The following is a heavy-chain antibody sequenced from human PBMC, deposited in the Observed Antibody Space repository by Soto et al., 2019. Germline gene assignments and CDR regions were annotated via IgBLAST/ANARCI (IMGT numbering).Heavy chain of an antibody. V-gene: IGHV4-39*01. CDR3: TRGPEAPRLDS. CDR1: GGSSSSSSYY. Sequence: PSETLSLTCTVSGGSSSSSSYYWGWIRQPPGKGLEWIGSIFYSGSTYYNPSLKSRVTISVDTSKNQFSLKLTSVTAADTAVYFCTRGPEAPRLDSWGQGTLVTVS. J-gene: IGHJ4*02. CDR2: IFYSGST.